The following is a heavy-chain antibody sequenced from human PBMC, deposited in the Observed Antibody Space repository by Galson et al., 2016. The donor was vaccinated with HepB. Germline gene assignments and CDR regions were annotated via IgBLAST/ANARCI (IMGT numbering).Heavy chain of an antibody. CDR2: IIPLLGIT. V-gene: IGHV1-69*04. D-gene: IGHD1-1*01. CDR3: AGRHSTTWKDGLDV. CDR1: GGSFDYFV. Sequence: SVKVSCKAVGGSFDYFVINWVRQTPGQGLEWMGRIIPLLGITNYAEKIKDRVTIIADKSTSTASMVLSGLSFDYTAVYFCAGRHSTTWKDGLDVWGRGTTVAVSS. J-gene: IGHJ6*04.